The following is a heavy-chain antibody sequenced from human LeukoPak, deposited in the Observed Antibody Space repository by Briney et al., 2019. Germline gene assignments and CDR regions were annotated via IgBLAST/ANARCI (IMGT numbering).Heavy chain of an antibody. D-gene: IGHD1-26*01. V-gene: IGHV4-34*01. J-gene: IGHJ4*02. CDR1: GASISSYY. CDR3: ARGRVGAN. Sequence: SETLSLTCTVSGASISSYYWSWIRQPAGKGLEWIGEINHSGSTNYNPSLKSRVTISVDTSKNQFSLKPSSVTAADTAVYYCARGRVGANWGQGTLVTVSS. CDR2: INHSGST.